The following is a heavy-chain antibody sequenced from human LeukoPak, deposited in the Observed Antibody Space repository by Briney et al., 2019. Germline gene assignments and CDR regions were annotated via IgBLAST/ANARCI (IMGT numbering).Heavy chain of an antibody. CDR3: AGNYYGSGSYYSEDRY. CDR1: GGSIRSYY. J-gene: IGHJ4*02. CDR2: IYYSGTT. Sequence: SETLSLTCTVSGGSIRSYYWAWIRQPPGKGLEWIGSIYYSGTTYYNPSLKSRVTISVDTPKNQFSLKLSSVTAADTAVYYCAGNYYGSGSYYSEDRYWGQGTLVTVSS. V-gene: IGHV4-39*07. D-gene: IGHD3-10*01.